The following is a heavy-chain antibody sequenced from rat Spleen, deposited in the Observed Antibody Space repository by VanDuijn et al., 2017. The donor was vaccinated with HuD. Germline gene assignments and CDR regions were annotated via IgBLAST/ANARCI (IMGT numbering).Heavy chain of an antibody. CDR1: GFTFNNYW. Sequence: EAQLVESGGGLVQPGRSLKLSCVASGFTFNNYWMTWIRQAPGKGLEWVASITNTGGSTYYPDSVKGRFTISRDNAKSTLYLQMNSLRSEDTATYYCTRVALTTEGMGVMDGWGQGVMVTVSS. CDR2: ITNTGGST. V-gene: IGHV5-31*01. D-gene: IGHD1-11*01. CDR3: TRVALTTEGMGVMDG. J-gene: IGHJ2*01.